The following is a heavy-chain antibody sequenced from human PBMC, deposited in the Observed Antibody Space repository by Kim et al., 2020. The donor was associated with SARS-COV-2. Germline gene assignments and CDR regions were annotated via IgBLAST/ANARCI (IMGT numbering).Heavy chain of an antibody. V-gene: IGHV3-23*01. D-gene: IGHD3-10*02. CDR1: GFTFSSHA. Sequence: GGSLRLSCAASGFTFSSHAMNWGRQAPGKGLEWVSGISSSGGATYYADSANGRFTISIDNSKNKEYLQMNILRAETTAVYYCSKERMLAWGQGTMVTAS. CDR2: ISSSGGAT. J-gene: IGHJ3*01. CDR3: SKERMLA.